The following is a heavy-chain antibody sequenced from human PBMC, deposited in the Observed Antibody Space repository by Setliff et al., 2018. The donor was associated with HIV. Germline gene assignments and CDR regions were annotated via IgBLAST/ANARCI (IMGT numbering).Heavy chain of an antibody. Sequence: SETLSLTCTVSGDSINYKYWSWIRQPPGKGLEWIGSIFHTGSTYYNPSLKSRVTISADTSKNQLSLKLSSVTAADTAVYYCARAGRGARWFYYMDVWGKGTTVTVSS. CDR3: ARAGRGARWFYYMDV. J-gene: IGHJ6*03. V-gene: IGHV4-59*12. CDR2: IFHTGST. CDR1: GDSINYKY. D-gene: IGHD6-6*01.